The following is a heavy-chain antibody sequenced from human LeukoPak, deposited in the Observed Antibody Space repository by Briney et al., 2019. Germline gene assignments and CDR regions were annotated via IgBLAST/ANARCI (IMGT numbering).Heavy chain of an antibody. V-gene: IGHV4-30-2*01. D-gene: IGHD1-26*01. Sequence: SQTLSLTCAVSGGSISSGGYSWSWIRQPPGKGLEWIGYIYHSGSTYYNPSLKSRVTISVDRSKNQFSLKLSSVTAADTAVYYCARFGMGELPDCWGQGTLVTVSS. J-gene: IGHJ4*02. CDR2: IYHSGST. CDR1: GGSISSGGYS. CDR3: ARFGMGELPDC.